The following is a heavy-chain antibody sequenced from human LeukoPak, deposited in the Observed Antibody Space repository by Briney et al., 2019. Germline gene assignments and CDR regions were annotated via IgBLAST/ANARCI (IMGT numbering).Heavy chain of an antibody. D-gene: IGHD2-8*01. CDR3: AKNGQSGFSFDP. CDR1: GGSLNGHY. J-gene: IGHJ5*02. CDR2: SSDRGGT. V-gene: IGHV4-34*01. Sequence: SETLSLTCAVYGGSLNGHYWSWIRQPPGKGLEWIGESSDRGGTKCNPSLKSRVTISADTSKNQFSLKLSSVTAADTAVYYCAKNGQSGFSFDPWGQGTLVTVSS.